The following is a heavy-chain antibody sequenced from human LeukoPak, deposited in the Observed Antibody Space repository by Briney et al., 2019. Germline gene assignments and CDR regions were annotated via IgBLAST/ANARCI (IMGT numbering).Heavy chain of an antibody. J-gene: IGHJ4*02. Sequence: GGSLRLFCAASGFTFSSYAMHWVRQAPGKGLEYVSAISSNGGSTYYANSVKGRFTISRDNSKNTLYLQMGSLRAEDMAVYYCARDYSSGWYGFDYWGQGTLVTVSS. CDR1: GFTFSSYA. V-gene: IGHV3-64*01. D-gene: IGHD6-19*01. CDR3: ARDYSSGWYGFDY. CDR2: ISSNGGST.